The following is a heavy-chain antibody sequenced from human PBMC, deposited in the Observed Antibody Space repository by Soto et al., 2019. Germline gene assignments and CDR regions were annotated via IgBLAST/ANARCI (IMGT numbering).Heavy chain of an antibody. CDR2: ISGSGGST. Sequence: GGSLRLSCAASGFTFSSYAMSWVRQAPGKGLEWVSAISGSGGSTYYADSVKGRFTISRDNSKNTLYLQMNSLRTEDTAVYYCAKSPNFYCSSYHCYKYYFDYWGQGTLVTVSS. CDR3: AKSPNFYCSSYHCYKYYFDY. D-gene: IGHD2-2*01. CDR1: GFTFSSYA. J-gene: IGHJ4*02. V-gene: IGHV3-23*01.